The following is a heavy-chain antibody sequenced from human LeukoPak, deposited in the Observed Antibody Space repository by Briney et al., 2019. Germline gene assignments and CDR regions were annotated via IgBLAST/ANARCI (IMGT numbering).Heavy chain of an antibody. CDR2: IRYDGSNK. CDR3: ASGGSYLPNFDY. CDR1: GFTFSNYG. V-gene: IGHV3-30*02. Sequence: GGSLRLSCAASGFTFSNYGMHWVRQAPGKGLEWVAFIRYDGSNKYYADSVKGRFTISRDHSKKTRYLQMNSLRAEDTAVYYCASGGSYLPNFDYWGQGTLVTVSS. J-gene: IGHJ4*02. D-gene: IGHD2-15*01.